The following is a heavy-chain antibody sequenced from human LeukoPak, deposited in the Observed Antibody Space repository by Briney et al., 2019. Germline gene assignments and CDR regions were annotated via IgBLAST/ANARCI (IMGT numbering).Heavy chain of an antibody. V-gene: IGHV3-53*01. CDR2: IYVDGTT. D-gene: IGHD1-26*01. J-gene: IGHJ4*02. Sequence: GGSLRLSCAASGFTVSNNYMDWVRQAPGKGLEWVSVIYVDGTTYYADSVKGRFTISRDNSKNTLYLQMNSLRAEDTAVYYCAKRWELLHFDYWGQGTLVTVSS. CDR3: AKRWELLHFDY. CDR1: GFTVSNNY.